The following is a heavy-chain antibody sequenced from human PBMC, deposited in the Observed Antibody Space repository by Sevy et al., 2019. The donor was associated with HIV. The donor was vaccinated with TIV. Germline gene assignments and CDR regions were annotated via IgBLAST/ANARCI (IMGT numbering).Heavy chain of an antibody. J-gene: IGHJ1*01. V-gene: IGHV1-18*04. Sequence: ASVKVSCKASGYTFTSYGISWVRQAPGQGLEWMGWISAYNGSTNYAQKLQGRVTMTTDTSTSTAYMELRSLRSDDTAVYYCARGAAVAGRGEYFQHWGQGTLVTVSS. CDR3: ARGAAVAGRGEYFQH. D-gene: IGHD6-19*01. CDR1: GYTFTSYG. CDR2: ISAYNGST.